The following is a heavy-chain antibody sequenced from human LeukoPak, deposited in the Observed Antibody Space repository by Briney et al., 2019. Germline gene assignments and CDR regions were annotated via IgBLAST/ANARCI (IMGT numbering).Heavy chain of an antibody. CDR2: IYHSGST. CDR1: GYSISTDSY. V-gene: IGHV4-38-2*01. J-gene: IGHJ4*02. D-gene: IGHD5-18*01. CDR3: AFKPGYTFWFDD. Sequence: SETLSLTCAVSGYSISTDSYWGWIRQPPGKGLEWVSSIYHSGSTYYNPSLKSRITISLDTSKNQFFLRLTSVTAADTAIYYCAFKPGYTFWFDDWGQGNLVTVSS.